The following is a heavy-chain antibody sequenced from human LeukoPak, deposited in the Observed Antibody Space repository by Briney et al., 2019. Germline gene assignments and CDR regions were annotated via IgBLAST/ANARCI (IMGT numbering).Heavy chain of an antibody. CDR1: GFTFSDYY. CDR2: ISTIGTTI. J-gene: IGHJ6*02. CDR3: ARGHYVMDV. Sequence: GGSLRLSCAASGFTFSDYYMSWIRQAPENGLEWVSYISTIGTTIYYADSVKGRFTISRDNAKNSLFLQMNGLRAEDTAVYYCARGHYVMDVWGQGTTVTVSS. V-gene: IGHV3-11*01.